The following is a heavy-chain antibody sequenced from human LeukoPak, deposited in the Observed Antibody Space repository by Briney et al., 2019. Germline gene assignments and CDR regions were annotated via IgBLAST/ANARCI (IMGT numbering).Heavy chain of an antibody. CDR3: ATAVDGYNYFDY. J-gene: IGHJ4*02. CDR2: INTDGSST. Sequence: GGSLRLSCAASGFTFSSYWMHWVHQAPGKGLVWVSRINTDGSSTTYADSVKGRFTISRDNAKNTLYLQMNSLRAEDTAVYYCATAVDGYNYFDYWGQGTLVTVSS. V-gene: IGHV3-74*01. D-gene: IGHD5-24*01. CDR1: GFTFSSYW.